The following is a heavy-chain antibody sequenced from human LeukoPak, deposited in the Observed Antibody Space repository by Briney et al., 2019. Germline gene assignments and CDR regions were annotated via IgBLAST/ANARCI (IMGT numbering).Heavy chain of an antibody. Sequence: PGASVKVSCKTSGYTFTDYYIHWVRQAPGQGLESMGWINPKIGGTNYAPRFQGRVSMTSDTSVTTAYMQLRRVTSDDTAVYYCARDSSRRPQKYDIATSFSTENWGQGTLVAVSS. J-gene: IGHJ4*02. CDR3: ARDSSRRPQKYDIATSFSTEN. CDR2: INPKIGGT. D-gene: IGHD3-9*01. V-gene: IGHV1-2*02. CDR1: GYTFTDYY.